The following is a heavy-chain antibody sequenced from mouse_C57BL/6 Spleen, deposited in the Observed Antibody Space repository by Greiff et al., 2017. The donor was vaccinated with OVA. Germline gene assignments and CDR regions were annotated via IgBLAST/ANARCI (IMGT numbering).Heavy chain of an antibody. Sequence: QVQLQQSGAELVRPGASVTLSCKASGYTFTDYEMHWVKQTPVHGLEWIGAIDPETGGTAYNQKFKGKAILTADKSSSTAYMELRSLTSGDSAVYYCTVFRGFAYWGQGTLVTVSA. J-gene: IGHJ3*01. CDR3: TVFRGFAY. V-gene: IGHV1-15*01. CDR1: GYTFTDYE. CDR2: IDPETGGT.